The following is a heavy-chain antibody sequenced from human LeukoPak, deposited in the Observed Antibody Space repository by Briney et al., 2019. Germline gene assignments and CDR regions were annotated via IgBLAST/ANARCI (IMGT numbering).Heavy chain of an antibody. J-gene: IGHJ3*02. CDR3: ARHSAGKNAFDI. V-gene: IGHV4-39*01. CDR1: GGSISSSSYY. Sequence: KSSETLSLTCTVSGGSISSSSYYWGWIRQPPGKGLEWIGSIYYSGSTYYNPSLKSRVTISVDTSKNQFSLKLSSVTAADTAVYYCARHSAGKNAFDIWGQGTMVTVSS. CDR2: IYYSGST.